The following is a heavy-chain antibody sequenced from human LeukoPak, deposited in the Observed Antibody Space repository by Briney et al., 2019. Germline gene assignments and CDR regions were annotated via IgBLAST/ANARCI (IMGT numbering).Heavy chain of an antibody. CDR1: GYTFTGYY. V-gene: IGHV1-2*02. D-gene: IGHD6-19*01. CDR3: ARGPRIAVAGPDY. CDR2: INPNSGGT. J-gene: IGHJ4*02. Sequence: ASVKVSCKAFGYTFTGYYMHWVRQAPGQGLEWMGWINPNSGGTNYAQKFQGRVTMTRDTSISTAYMELSRLRSDDTAVYYCARGPRIAVAGPDYWGQGTLVTVSS.